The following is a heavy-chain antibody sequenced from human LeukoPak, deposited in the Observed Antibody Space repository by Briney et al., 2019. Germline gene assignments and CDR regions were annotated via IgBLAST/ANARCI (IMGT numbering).Heavy chain of an antibody. Sequence: SETLSLTCADYGGSFSGYYWSWIRQPPGKGLEWIGEINHSGSTNYNPSLKSRVTISVDTSKNQFSLKLSSVTAADTAVYYCARGPWRAATTDAFDIWGQGTMVTVSS. CDR3: ARGPWRAATTDAFDI. CDR1: GGSFSGYY. V-gene: IGHV4-34*01. CDR2: INHSGST. J-gene: IGHJ3*02. D-gene: IGHD2-15*01.